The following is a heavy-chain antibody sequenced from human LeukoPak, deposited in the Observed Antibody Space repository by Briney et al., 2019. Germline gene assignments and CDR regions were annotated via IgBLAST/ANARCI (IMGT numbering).Heavy chain of an antibody. V-gene: IGHV1-46*01. CDR1: GYTFTSYY. Sequence: ASVKVSCKASGYTFTSYYMHWVRQAPGQGLEWMGIINPSGGSTSYAQKFQGRVTMTRDMSTSSVYLELSSLGSSDTAVYYCARDFPNTVFGESDALDIWGQGTMVTVSS. J-gene: IGHJ3*02. CDR3: ARDFPNTVFGESDALDI. D-gene: IGHD3-3*01. CDR2: INPSGGST.